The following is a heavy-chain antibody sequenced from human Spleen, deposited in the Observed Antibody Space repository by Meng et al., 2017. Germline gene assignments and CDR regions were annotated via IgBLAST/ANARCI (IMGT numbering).Heavy chain of an antibody. V-gene: IGHV4-34*01. J-gene: IGHJ4*02. CDR1: CCSFWSYT. D-gene: IGHD5-18*01. Sequence: AGRVNPAVTLCRTRVASCCSFWSYTLSWIFQHPVQELEWLWEMNHSGSNNYNPSLESRAPMSVDTSQNNLSLKLISVTAADTAVYYCASWHGRRGDIYGYWFDYWGQRTLVTVSS. CDR2: MNHSGSN. CDR3: ASWHGRRGDIYGYWFDY.